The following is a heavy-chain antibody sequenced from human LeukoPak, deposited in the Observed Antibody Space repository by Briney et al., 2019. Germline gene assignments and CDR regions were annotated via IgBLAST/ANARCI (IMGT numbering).Heavy chain of an antibody. CDR1: AFSFTSYW. Sequence: GESVKISCKGSAFSFTSYWIAWVRQMPGKGLEWMGIISLGDSDTRYSPSFQGQVTISGDKSINTAYLQWSSLKASDTAMYYCARLVGKIISTAGPRAFDIWGQGTMVTVSS. D-gene: IGHD2-21*01. V-gene: IGHV5-51*01. CDR2: ISLGDSDT. CDR3: ARLVGKIISTAGPRAFDI. J-gene: IGHJ3*02.